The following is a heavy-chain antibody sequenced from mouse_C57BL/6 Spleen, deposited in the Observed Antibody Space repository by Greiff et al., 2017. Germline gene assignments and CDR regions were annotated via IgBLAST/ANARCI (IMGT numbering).Heavy chain of an antibody. CDR3: ARHGYYYGSSYYYYAMDY. Sequence: VQLVESGPGLVAPSQSLSITCTVSGFSLTSYGVHWVRQPPGKGLEWLVVIWSDGSTTYNSALKSKLSISKDNSKSQVFLKMNSLQTDDTAMYYCARHGYYYGSSYYYYAMDYWGQGTSVTVSS. D-gene: IGHD1-1*01. CDR2: IWSDGST. V-gene: IGHV2-6-1*01. CDR1: GFSLTSYG. J-gene: IGHJ4*01.